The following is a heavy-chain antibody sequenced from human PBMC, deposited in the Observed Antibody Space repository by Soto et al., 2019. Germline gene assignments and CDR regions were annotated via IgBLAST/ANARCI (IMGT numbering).Heavy chain of an antibody. J-gene: IGHJ3*02. CDR3: ARVRPLRDCTRTSCLGAFDI. D-gene: IGHD2-2*01. CDR2: ITASADTT. V-gene: IGHV3-23*01. Sequence: EEQLLESGGGLVRPGGSLRLSCAASGFTFRSYAMSWVRQAPGKGLEWVSAITASADTTYYADSVKGRFTISRDNSKNTMYVRMNSLRGEDMAVYYCARVRPLRDCTRTSCLGAFDIWGQGTMVTVS. CDR1: GFTFRSYA.